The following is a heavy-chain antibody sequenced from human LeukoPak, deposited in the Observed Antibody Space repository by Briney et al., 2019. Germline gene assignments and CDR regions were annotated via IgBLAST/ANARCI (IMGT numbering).Heavy chain of an antibody. Sequence: GASVKVSCKASGYTFTSYDINWVRQATGQGLEWMGWMNPNSGNTGYAQKFQGRVTMTRNTSISTAYMELSSLISEDTVVYYCARVGEGYYDFWSGYYGPIYYGMDVWGQGTTVTVSS. J-gene: IGHJ6*02. V-gene: IGHV1-8*01. CDR1: GYTFTSYD. CDR3: ARVGEGYYDFWSGYYGPIYYGMDV. CDR2: MNPNSGNT. D-gene: IGHD3-3*01.